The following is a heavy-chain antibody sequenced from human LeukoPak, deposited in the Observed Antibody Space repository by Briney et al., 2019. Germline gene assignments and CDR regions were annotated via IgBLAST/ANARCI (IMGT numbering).Heavy chain of an antibody. CDR1: GFTFSNYW. J-gene: IGHJ3*01. Sequence: GGSLRLSCAVSGFTFSNYWMSWVRQAPGKGLEWVANIKQDGSEKYYVDSVKGRFTISRDNAKNSLYLQLNNLRAEDTAVYYCARDPGTIFGAKYAFDVWGQGTLVTISP. CDR2: IKQDGSEK. D-gene: IGHD3-3*01. CDR3: ARDPGTIFGAKYAFDV. V-gene: IGHV3-7*01.